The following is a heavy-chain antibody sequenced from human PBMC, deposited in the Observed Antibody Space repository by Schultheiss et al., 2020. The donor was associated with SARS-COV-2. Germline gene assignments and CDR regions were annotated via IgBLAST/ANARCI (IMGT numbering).Heavy chain of an antibody. V-gene: IGHV3-33*06. D-gene: IGHD3-22*01. CDR1: GFTFSSYG. J-gene: IGHJ4*02. Sequence: GGSLRLSCAASGFTFSSYGMHWVRQAPGKGLEWVAVIWYDGSNKYYADSVKGRFTISRDNSKNTLYLQMNSLRAEDTAVYYCAKDGGPYDSSGYYFDYWGQGTLVTVSS. CDR3: AKDGGPYDSSGYYFDY. CDR2: IWYDGSNK.